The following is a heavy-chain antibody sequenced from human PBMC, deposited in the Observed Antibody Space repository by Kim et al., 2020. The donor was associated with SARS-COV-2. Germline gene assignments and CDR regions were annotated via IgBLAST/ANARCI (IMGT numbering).Heavy chain of an antibody. J-gene: IGHJ5*02. CDR2: IRSKAYGGTT. D-gene: IGHD1-1*01. V-gene: IGHV3-49*03. CDR1: GFTFGDYA. CDR3: TRVGDWNDFWFDP. Sequence: GGSLRLSCTASGFTFGDYAMSWFRQAPGKGLERVGFIRSKAYGGTTEYAASVKGRFTISRDDSKSIAYLQMNSLKTEDTAVYYCTRVGDWNDFWFDPWGQGTLVTVSS.